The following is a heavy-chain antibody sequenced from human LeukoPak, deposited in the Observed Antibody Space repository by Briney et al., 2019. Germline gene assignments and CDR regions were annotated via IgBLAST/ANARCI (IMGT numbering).Heavy chain of an antibody. J-gene: IGHJ4*02. Sequence: SETLSLTCTVSGGSISSSSAYYWGWIRQPPGKGLEWIGTIYYSGSTYYNPSLKSRVTISVDTSKNHLSLKLNSVTAPDAAVYYCARRRRGGPIDYWGQGTLVTVSS. CDR3: ARRRRGGPIDY. V-gene: IGHV4-39*02. CDR2: IYYSGST. CDR1: GGSISSSSAYY. D-gene: IGHD6-25*01.